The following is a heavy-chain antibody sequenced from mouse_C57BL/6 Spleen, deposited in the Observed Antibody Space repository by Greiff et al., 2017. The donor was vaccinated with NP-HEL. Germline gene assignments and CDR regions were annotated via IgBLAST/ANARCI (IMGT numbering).Heavy chain of an antibody. Sequence: EVMLVESGGGLVKPGGSLKLSCAASGFTFSSYAMSWVRQTPEKRLEWVATISDGGSYTYYPDNVKGRFTISRDNAKNNLYLQMSHLKSEDTAMYYCARGGTLGLPYWGQGTLVTVSA. CDR2: ISDGGSYT. D-gene: IGHD2-14*01. CDR1: GFTFSSYA. CDR3: ARGGTLGLPY. V-gene: IGHV5-4*03. J-gene: IGHJ3*01.